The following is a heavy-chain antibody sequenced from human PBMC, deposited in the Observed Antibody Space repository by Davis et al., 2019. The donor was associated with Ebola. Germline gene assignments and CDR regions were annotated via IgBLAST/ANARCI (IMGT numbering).Heavy chain of an antibody. Sequence: GSLRLSCTVSGGSISSYYWSWLRQPPGKGLEWIGYVFHSGTTYYNPSLKSRVTISVDTSKNQFSLKLSSVTAADTAVYYCARQLGYCTNGVCYITLNWFDPWGQGTLVTVSS. CDR3: ARQLGYCTNGVCYITLNWFDP. V-gene: IGHV4-59*08. CDR2: VFHSGTT. J-gene: IGHJ5*02. CDR1: GGSISSYY. D-gene: IGHD2-8*01.